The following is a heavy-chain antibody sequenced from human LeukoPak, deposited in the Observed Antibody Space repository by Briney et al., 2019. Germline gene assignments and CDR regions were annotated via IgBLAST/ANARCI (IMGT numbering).Heavy chain of an antibody. V-gene: IGHV3-48*04. CDR3: ARGWQGGIEY. D-gene: IGHD3-16*01. J-gene: IGHJ4*02. CDR2: ISGTSSVI. Sequence: PGRSLRLSCAASGFTFSRYNMNWVRPAPGKGLEWVSYISGTSSVIYYADSVKGRFTVSRDNAKNSLYPQMNSLRAEDTAVYYCARGWQGGIEYWGQGALVTVSS. CDR1: GFTFSRYN.